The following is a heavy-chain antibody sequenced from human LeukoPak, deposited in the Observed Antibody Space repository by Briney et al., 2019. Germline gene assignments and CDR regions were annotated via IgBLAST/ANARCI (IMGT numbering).Heavy chain of an antibody. CDR3: ASDSSGYYSNFGYFGY. J-gene: IGHJ4*02. CDR1: GFTFSSYA. CDR2: ISGSGGST. V-gene: IGHV3-23*01. Sequence: GGSLRLSCAASGFTFSSYAMSWVRQAPGKGLEWVSAISGSGGSTYYADSVRGRFTISRDNSKNTLYLQMNSLRAEDTAVYYCASDSSGYYSNFGYFGYWGQGTLVTVSS. D-gene: IGHD3-22*01.